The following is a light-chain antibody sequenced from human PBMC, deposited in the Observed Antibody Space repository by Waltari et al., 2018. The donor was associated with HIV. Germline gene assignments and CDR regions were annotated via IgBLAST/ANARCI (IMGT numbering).Light chain of an antibody. CDR3: QQFRSYPRT. CDR1: QGLSNA. CDR2: DAS. J-gene: IGKJ2*01. Sequence: AIQLTQSPSSLSASVGDRVTITCRASQGLSNALAWYQQKPGRPPKLLIYDASTLEGGVPSRFSGTMSGTDFNLTISNLQPEDSATYYCQQFRSYPRTFGQGATLEIK. V-gene: IGKV1-13*02.